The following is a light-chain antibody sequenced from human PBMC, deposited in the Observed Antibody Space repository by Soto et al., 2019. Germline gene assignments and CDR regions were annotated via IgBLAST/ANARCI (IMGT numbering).Light chain of an antibody. J-gene: IGKJ3*01. Sequence: DIQMTQSPSSVSASIGDRVTITCRASQIIGSWLAWYQQKPGKAPTLLIYAASSLQSEVPSRFSDSGSGTDFTLTITSLQAEDSATYYCQQANSFPFTFGPGTKVD. CDR2: AAS. V-gene: IGKV1-12*02. CDR3: QQANSFPFT. CDR1: QIIGSW.